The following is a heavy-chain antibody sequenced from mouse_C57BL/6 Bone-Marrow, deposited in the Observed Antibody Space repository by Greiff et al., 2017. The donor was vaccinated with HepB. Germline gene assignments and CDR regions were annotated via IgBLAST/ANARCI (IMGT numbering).Heavy chain of an antibody. V-gene: IGHV1-63*01. CDR1: GYTFTNYW. Sequence: VQLQQSGAELVRPGTSVKMSCKASGYTFTNYWIGWAKQRPGHGLEWIGDIYPGGGYTNYNEKFKGKATLTADKSSSTAYMQFSSLTSEDSAIYYCARDGWAYAMDYWGQGTSVTVSS. D-gene: IGHD2-3*01. J-gene: IGHJ4*01. CDR3: ARDGWAYAMDY. CDR2: IYPGGGYT.